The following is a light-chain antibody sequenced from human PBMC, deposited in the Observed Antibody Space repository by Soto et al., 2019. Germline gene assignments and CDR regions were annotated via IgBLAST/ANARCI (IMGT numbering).Light chain of an antibody. J-gene: IGLJ2*01. CDR2: LNRDGSH. Sequence: QLVLTQSPSASASLGASVKLTCTLSSGHSNYAIAWHQQQPEQGPRYLMKLNRDGSHSKGDGIPNRFSGSSSGAERYLTISSLQSEDEYDYYCQTWGTGIVIFGGGTKLTVL. V-gene: IGLV4-69*01. CDR3: QTWGTGIVI. CDR1: SGHSNYA.